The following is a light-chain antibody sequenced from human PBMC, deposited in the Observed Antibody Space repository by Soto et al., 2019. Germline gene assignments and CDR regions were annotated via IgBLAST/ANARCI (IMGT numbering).Light chain of an antibody. CDR1: QTISTY. Sequence: DVQMTQSPSSLSASVGDRVVITCRASQTISTYLNWYRQKPGKAPELLIYGTSNLESGVPSRFSGSGSGTEFTLTISSLRPDDFATYFCQQSSITPLTFGGGTKVEIK. CDR2: GTS. CDR3: QQSSITPLT. V-gene: IGKV1-39*01. J-gene: IGKJ4*01.